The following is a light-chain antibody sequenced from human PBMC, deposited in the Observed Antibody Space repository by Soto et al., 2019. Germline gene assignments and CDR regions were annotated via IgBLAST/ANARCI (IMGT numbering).Light chain of an antibody. Sequence: ETVMTQSPATLSVSPGERATLSCWASPSVSTNLAWYQQKPGQAPRLLIYGAATRATGVPARFSGSGSGTEFTLTISSLQSEDFAVYYCQQYSNWPPYTFRQGTKLEIK. V-gene: IGKV3-15*01. CDR1: PSVSTN. J-gene: IGKJ2*01. CDR3: QQYSNWPPYT. CDR2: GAA.